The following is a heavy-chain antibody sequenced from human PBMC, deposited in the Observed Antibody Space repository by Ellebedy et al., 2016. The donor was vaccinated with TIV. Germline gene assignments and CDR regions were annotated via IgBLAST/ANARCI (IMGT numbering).Heavy chain of an antibody. CDR2: IWPGGSDT. V-gene: IGHV5-51*01. J-gene: IGHJ5*02. CDR3: ATSLSALEP. CDR1: GYSFTSYW. Sequence: PGGSLRLSCKGSGYSFTSYWIGWVRQMPGKGLEFMGIIWPGGSDTKYSPSFQGQVTISVDKSINTTYLQWNSLKASDTAMYYCATSLSALEPWGQGTLVTVSS. D-gene: IGHD2/OR15-2a*01.